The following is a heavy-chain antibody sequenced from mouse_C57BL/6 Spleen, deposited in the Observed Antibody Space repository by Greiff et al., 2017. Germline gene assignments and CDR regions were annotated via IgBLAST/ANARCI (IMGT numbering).Heavy chain of an antibody. Sequence: QVQLQQSDAELVKPGASVKISCKVSGYTFTDHTIHWMKQRPEQGLEWIGYIYPRDGSTKYNAKLKGKATLTADKSTSTAYMHLNSLTSEDAAVDFCANAYGSSWDFDYWGQGTTLTVSS. D-gene: IGHD1-1*01. CDR1: GYTFTDHT. CDR2: IYPRDGST. J-gene: IGHJ2*01. CDR3: ANAYGSSWDFDY. V-gene: IGHV1-78*01.